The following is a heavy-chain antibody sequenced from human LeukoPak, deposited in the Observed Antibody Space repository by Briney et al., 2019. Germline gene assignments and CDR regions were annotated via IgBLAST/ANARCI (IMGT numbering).Heavy chain of an antibody. CDR3: ARIQSRIIAARPGNPAFDY. V-gene: IGHV1-18*01. CDR1: GYTFTSYD. J-gene: IGHJ4*02. Sequence: ASVKVSCKASGYTFTSYDISWVRQAPGQGLEWMGWISTCNDNTHYAQKLQGRVTMTTDTSTSTVYMELKSLRSDDTAVYYCARIQSRIIAARPGNPAFDYWGRGTLVTVSS. CDR2: ISTCNDNT. D-gene: IGHD6-6*01.